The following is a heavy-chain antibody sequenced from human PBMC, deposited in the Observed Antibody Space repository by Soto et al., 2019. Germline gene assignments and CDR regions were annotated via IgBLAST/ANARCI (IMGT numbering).Heavy chain of an antibody. D-gene: IGHD1-7*01. CDR2: IYYSGST. V-gene: IGHV4-31*03. J-gene: IGHJ6*03. Sequence: QVQLQESGPGLVKPSQTLSLTCTVSGGSISSGGYYWSWIRQHPGKGLEWIGYIYYSGSTYYNPSLKSRVTISVDASKNQFSLQLSSVTAADTAVYYCARERNYIDHYYYYYVDVWGKGTTVTVSS. CDR1: GGSISSGGYY. CDR3: ARERNYIDHYYYYYVDV.